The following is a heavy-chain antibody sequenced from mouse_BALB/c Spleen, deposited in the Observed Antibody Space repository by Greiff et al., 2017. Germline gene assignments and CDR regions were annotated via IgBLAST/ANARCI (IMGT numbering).Heavy chain of an antibody. D-gene: IGHD1-1*01. CDR2: ISSGGSYT. J-gene: IGHJ4*01. CDR1: GFTFSSYG. Sequence: EVKVVESGGDLVKPGGSLKLSCAASGFTFSSYGMSWVRQTPDKRLEWVATISSGGSYTYYPDSVKGRFTISRDNAKNTLYLQMSSLKSEDTAMYYCARQGGSRDYAMDYWGQGTSVTVSS. V-gene: IGHV5-6*01. CDR3: ARQGGSRDYAMDY.